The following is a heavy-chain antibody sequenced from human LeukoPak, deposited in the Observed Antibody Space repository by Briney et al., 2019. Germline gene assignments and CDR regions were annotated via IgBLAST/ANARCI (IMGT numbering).Heavy chain of an antibody. CDR3: AREDTALAHFGMDV. CDR2: INGDGSST. D-gene: IGHD5-18*01. J-gene: IGHJ6*02. V-gene: IGHV3-74*01. CDR1: GFTLSSCW. Sequence: GGSLRLSCAASGFTLSSCWMHWVRQAPGXGLVWVSRINGDGSSTTYADSVKGRFTISRDNAKNTLYLQMNSLRAEDTAVYYCAREDTALAHFGMDVWGLGTTVTVSS.